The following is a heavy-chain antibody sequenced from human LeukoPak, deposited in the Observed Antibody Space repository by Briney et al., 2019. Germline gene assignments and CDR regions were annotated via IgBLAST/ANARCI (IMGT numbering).Heavy chain of an antibody. V-gene: IGHV3-9*01. D-gene: IGHD3-22*01. CDR2: ISWNSGSI. Sequence: PGRSLRLSCAASGFTFSSYAMHWVRQAPGKGLEWVSGISWNSGSIGYADSVKGRFTISRDNAKNSLYLQMNSLRAEDTAVYYCARQEYYDKPKCDYWGQGTLVTVSS. CDR3: ARQEYYDKPKCDY. CDR1: GFTFSSYA. J-gene: IGHJ4*02.